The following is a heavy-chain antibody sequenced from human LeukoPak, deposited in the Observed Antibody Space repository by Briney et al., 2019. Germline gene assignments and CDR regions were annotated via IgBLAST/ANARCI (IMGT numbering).Heavy chain of an antibody. CDR3: ARSMIVVVTTMSAFDI. D-gene: IGHD3-22*01. J-gene: IGHJ3*02. CDR2: INHSGST. Sequence: SETLSLTCAVYGGSFSGYYWSWIRHPPGKGLEWIGEINHSGSTNYNPSLKSRVTISVDTSKDQFSLKLSSVTAADTAVYYCARSMIVVVTTMSAFDIWGQGTMVTVSS. V-gene: IGHV4-34*01. CDR1: GGSFSGYY.